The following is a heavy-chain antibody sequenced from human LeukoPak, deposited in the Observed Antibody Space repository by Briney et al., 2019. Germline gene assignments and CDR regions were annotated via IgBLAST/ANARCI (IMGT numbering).Heavy chain of an antibody. D-gene: IGHD4-17*01. V-gene: IGHV3-30-3*01. Sequence: HPGGSLRLSCAASGFTFSSYAMHWVRQAPGKGLEWVAVISYDGSNKYYADSVKGRFTISRDNSKNTLYLQMNSLRAEDTAVYYCATTVTTTPDYWGQGTLVTVSS. CDR1: GFTFSSYA. CDR2: ISYDGSNK. J-gene: IGHJ4*02. CDR3: ATTVTTTPDY.